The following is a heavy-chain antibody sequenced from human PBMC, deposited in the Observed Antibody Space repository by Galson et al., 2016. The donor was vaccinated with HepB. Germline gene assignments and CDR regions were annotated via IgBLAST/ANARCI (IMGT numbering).Heavy chain of an antibody. J-gene: IGHJ6*02. Sequence: SLRLSCAASGFTFSSYAMNWVRQAPGKGLEWVPAISGSGDSTYYADSVKGRFTISRDDSKNTLSLQMNSLRAEDTAVYYCTREKMAKYCSSTSCSYYYYGMDVWGQGTTVTVSS. CDR1: GFTFSSYA. CDR2: ISGSGDST. CDR3: TREKMAKYCSSTSCSYYYYGMDV. D-gene: IGHD2-2*01. V-gene: IGHV3-23*01.